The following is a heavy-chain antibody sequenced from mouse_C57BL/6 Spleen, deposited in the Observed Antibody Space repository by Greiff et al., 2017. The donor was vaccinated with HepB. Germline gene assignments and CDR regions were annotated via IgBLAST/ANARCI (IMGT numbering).Heavy chain of an antibody. D-gene: IGHD4-1*01. CDR3: ARPTGPWDYFDY. Sequence: QVQLKQSGPELVKPGASVKISCKASGYSFTSYYIHWVKQRPGQGLEWIGWIYPGSGNTKYNEKFKGKATLTADTSSSTAYMQLSSLTSEDSAVYYCARPTGPWDYFDYWGQGTTLTVSS. J-gene: IGHJ2*01. V-gene: IGHV1-66*01. CDR1: GYSFTSYY. CDR2: IYPGSGNT.